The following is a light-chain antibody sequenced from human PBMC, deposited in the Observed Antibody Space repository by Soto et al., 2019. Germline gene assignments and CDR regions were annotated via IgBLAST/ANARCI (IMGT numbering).Light chain of an antibody. CDR1: QSVGSN. CDR2: GAS. CDR3: QQYGSSLT. Sequence: ERVMTQSAATLSVSPGERATLSCRASQSVGSNLAWYQQKPGQAPRLLIFGASTRATGIPARFSGSGSGTEFTLTISRLEPEDFAVYYCQQYGSSLTFAQGTNVAIK. J-gene: IGKJ1*01. V-gene: IGKV3-15*01.